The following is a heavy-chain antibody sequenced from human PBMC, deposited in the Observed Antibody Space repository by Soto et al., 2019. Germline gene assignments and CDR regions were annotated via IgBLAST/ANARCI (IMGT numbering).Heavy chain of an antibody. J-gene: IGHJ6*02. CDR1: GGSSSGYY. CDR3: ASLLLWFGETDFLGKDV. V-gene: IGHV4-34*01. CDR2: INHSGST. D-gene: IGHD3-10*01. Sequence: SETLSLTCAVYGGSSSGYYWSWIRQPPGKGLEWIGEINHSGSTNYNPSLKSRVTISVDTSKNQFSLKLSSVTAADTAVYYCASLLLWFGETDFLGKDVWGQGTTVTVSS.